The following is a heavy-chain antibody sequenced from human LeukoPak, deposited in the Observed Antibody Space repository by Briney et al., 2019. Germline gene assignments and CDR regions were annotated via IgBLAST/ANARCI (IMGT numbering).Heavy chain of an antibody. CDR1: GYTFTGYD. J-gene: IGHJ4*02. V-gene: IGHV1-8*01. CDR2: MHPNSGDT. Sequence: GASVKVSCKTSGYTFTGYDINWVRQAAGQGFEWMGWMHPNSGDTGYAHNSQGRITITRDSSTATVFMELSSLRSEDTAMYYCARGRLNGNVDFWGQGTLVTVSS. CDR3: ARGRLNGNVDF. D-gene: IGHD1-20*01.